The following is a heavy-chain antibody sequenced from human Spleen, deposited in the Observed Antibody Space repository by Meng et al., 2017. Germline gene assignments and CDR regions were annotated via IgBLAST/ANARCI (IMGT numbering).Heavy chain of an antibody. CDR3: TTGITFGGVTYYYYYGMDV. D-gene: IGHD3-16*01. V-gene: IGHV3-15*01. CDR2: IKSKTDGGTT. CDR1: GFTFSNAW. Sequence: GESLKISCAASGFTFSNAWMSWVRQAPGKGLEWVGRIKSKTDGGTTDYAAPVKGRFTISRDDSKNTLYLQMNSLKTEDTAVYYCTTGITFGGVTYYYYYGMDVWGQGTTVTVSS. J-gene: IGHJ6*02.